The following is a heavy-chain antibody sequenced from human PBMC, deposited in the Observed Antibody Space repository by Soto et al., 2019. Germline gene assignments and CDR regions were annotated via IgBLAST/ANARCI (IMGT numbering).Heavy chain of an antibody. J-gene: IGHJ3*02. D-gene: IGHD2-2*01. CDR2: ISHDGNNK. CDR1: GFTFSSYV. CDR3: AKGGPDCAITTCYLLVAFDI. V-gene: IGHV3-30*18. Sequence: QVQLVQSGGGVVQPGRSLRLSCAASGFTFSSYVTHWVRQAPGKGLEWVAVISHDGNNKYYADSVKGRFTISRDNSKNTLYLQMNSLRTEDTAVYYCAKGGPDCAITTCYLLVAFDIWGQGTMVTVSS.